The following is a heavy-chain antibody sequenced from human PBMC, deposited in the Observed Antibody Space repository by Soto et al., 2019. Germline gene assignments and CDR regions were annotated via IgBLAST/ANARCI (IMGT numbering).Heavy chain of an antibody. V-gene: IGHV1-18*01. CDR2: ISAYNGNT. D-gene: IGHD3-3*01. J-gene: IGHJ1*01. CDR3: ARDLYPDYDFWSGYTRPQH. Sequence: ASVKVSCKASGYTFIGYAMHWVRQAPGQRLEWMGWISAYNGNTNYAQKLQGRVTMTTDTSTSTAYMELRSLRSDDTAVYYCARDLYPDYDFWSGYTRPQHWGQGTLVTVSS. CDR1: GYTFIGYA.